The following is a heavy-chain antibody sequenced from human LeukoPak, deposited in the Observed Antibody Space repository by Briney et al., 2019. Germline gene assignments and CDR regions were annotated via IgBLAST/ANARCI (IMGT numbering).Heavy chain of an antibody. Sequence: GGSLRLSCAASGFTFSSYWMSWVRQAPGKGLEWVANIKPDGSEKYYVDSVKGRFTISRDNAKNSLYLQMNSLRAEDTAVYYCARDGAPSGSYFDYWGQGTLVTVSS. J-gene: IGHJ4*02. CDR1: GFTFSSYW. CDR3: ARDGAPSGSYFDY. D-gene: IGHD1-26*01. V-gene: IGHV3-7*05. CDR2: IKPDGSEK.